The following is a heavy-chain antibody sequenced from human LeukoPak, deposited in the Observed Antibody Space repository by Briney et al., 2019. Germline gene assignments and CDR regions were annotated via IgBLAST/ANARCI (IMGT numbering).Heavy chain of an antibody. CDR2: IYYSGGT. V-gene: IGHV4-39*01. D-gene: IGHD6-19*01. CDR3: ARLPLSGSSGWYFDY. J-gene: IGHJ4*02. CDR1: GGSISSSSYY. Sequence: SETLSLTCTVSGGSISSSSYYWGWIRQPPGKGLEWIGSIYYSGGTYYNPSLKSRVTISVDTSKNQFSLKLSSVTAADTAVYYCARLPLSGSSGWYFDYWGQGTLVTVSS.